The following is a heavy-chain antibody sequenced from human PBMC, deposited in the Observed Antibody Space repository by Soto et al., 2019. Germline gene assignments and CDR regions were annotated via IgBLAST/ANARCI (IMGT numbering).Heavy chain of an antibody. Sequence: EVQLVESGGGLVQPGGSLRLSCAASGFTFSGYWMSWVRQAPGKGLEWVATVEEDGSTKYYVDSVTGRFTISRDNAKNSLYLQMNSLRAEDTAVYYCASPASTGTKRPDYWGQGTLVIVSS. D-gene: IGHD1-1*01. CDR2: VEEDGSTK. CDR3: ASPASTGTKRPDY. J-gene: IGHJ4*02. V-gene: IGHV3-7*01. CDR1: GFTFSGYW.